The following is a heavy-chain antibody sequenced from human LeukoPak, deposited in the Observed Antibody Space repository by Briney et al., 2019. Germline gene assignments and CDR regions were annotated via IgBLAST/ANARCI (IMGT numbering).Heavy chain of an antibody. J-gene: IGHJ2*01. V-gene: IGHV1-24*01. CDR1: GYTLTELS. CDR3: ATPGPCSSTSYYGYWYFEL. D-gene: IGHD2-2*01. Sequence: VASVKVSFKVSGYTLTELSMRWVRQAPGKGLEWMGGFDPEDGETIYAQKFQGRVTMTEDTSTDTAYMELSSLRSEDTAVYYCATPGPCSSTSYYGYWYFELCGRGTLVTVSS. CDR2: FDPEDGET.